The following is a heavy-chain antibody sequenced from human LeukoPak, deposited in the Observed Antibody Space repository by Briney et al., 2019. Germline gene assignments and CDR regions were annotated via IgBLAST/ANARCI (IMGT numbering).Heavy chain of an antibody. Sequence: ASVKVSCKASGGTFSSYAISWVRQAPGQGLEWMGGIIPIFGTANYAQKFQGRVTITADESTSTAYMELSSLRSEDTAVYYCARSVLMAYAHYYYYYMDVWGKGTTVTISS. CDR2: IIPIFGTA. CDR3: ARSVLMAYAHYYYYYMDV. V-gene: IGHV1-69*13. CDR1: GGTFSSYA. D-gene: IGHD2-8*01. J-gene: IGHJ6*03.